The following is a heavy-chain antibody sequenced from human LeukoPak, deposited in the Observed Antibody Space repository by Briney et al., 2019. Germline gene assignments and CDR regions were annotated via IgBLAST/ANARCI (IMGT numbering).Heavy chain of an antibody. CDR1: GGTFSSYA. J-gene: IGHJ2*01. CDR2: MNPNSGNT. D-gene: IGHD3-10*01. CDR3: ARMWVGSGSYFPFDL. V-gene: IGHV1-8*02. Sequence: ASVKVSCKASGGTFSSYAISWVRQAPGQGLEWMGWMNPNSGNTGYAQKFQGRVTMTRNTSISTAYMELSSLRSEDTAVYYCARMWVGSGSYFPFDLWGRGTLVTVSS.